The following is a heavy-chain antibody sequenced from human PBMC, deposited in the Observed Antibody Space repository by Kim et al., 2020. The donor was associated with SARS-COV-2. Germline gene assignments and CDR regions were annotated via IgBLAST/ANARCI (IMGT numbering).Heavy chain of an antibody. V-gene: IGHV1-18*01. CDR2: ISAYNGNT. Sequence: ASVKVSCKASGYTFTSYDISWVRQAPGQGLEWMGWISAYNGNTNYAQKFQGRVTMTIDTSTSTAYMQLRSLRADDTAVYYCARDQNPVWCRADAFDILGQ. J-gene: IGHJ3*02. CDR3: ARDQNPVWCRADAFDI. D-gene: IGHD2-21*01. CDR1: GYTFTSYD.